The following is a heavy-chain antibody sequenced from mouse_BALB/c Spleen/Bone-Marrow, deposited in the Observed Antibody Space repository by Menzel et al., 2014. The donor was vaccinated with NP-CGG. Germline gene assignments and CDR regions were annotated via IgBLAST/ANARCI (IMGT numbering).Heavy chain of an antibody. CDR1: GFNIKDTY. CDR2: IDPANGNT. J-gene: IGHJ2*01. CDR3: ARDYYGSSLFDY. V-gene: IGHV14-3*02. D-gene: IGHD1-1*01. Sequence: EVQLQQSGAELVKPGASVKLSCTASGFNIKDTYMHWVKQRPEQGLEWIGRIDPANGNTKYEPKFQGEATITADTSSNSAYLHLSSLTSEDSAFYYCARDYYGSSLFDYWGQGTTLTVSS.